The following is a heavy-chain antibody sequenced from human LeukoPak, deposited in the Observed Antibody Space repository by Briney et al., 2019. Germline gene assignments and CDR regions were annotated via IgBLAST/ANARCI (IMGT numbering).Heavy chain of an antibody. J-gene: IGHJ4*02. CDR2: ISGSVGGT. Sequence: GGSLRLSCAASGFTFSRYAMSWVRQAPGKGLEWVAAISGSVGGTDYAASVKGRFTISSDNSKNTLNLQLNSLRSEATAVYCCAEGPNKNSGGWYNYWGQGALVTASS. CDR1: GFTFSRYA. CDR3: AEGPNKNSGGWYNY. V-gene: IGHV3-23*01. D-gene: IGHD6-19*01.